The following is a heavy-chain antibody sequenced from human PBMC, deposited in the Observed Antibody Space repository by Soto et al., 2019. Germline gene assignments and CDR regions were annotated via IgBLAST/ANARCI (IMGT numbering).Heavy chain of an antibody. V-gene: IGHV1-18*01. J-gene: IGHJ6*02. CDR3: ARVVAKVAGPYGMDV. Sequence: QVQLVQSGAEVKKPGASVKVSCRASGYTFTSYVISWVRQAPAQGLEWMGGISGYNGNTNFAQKLQGSVTMTTDTSTTTASMELRSLIADDTAVYYCARVVAKVAGPYGMDVWGQGTTVTVSS. CDR1: GYTFTSYV. D-gene: IGHD5-12*01. CDR2: ISGYNGNT.